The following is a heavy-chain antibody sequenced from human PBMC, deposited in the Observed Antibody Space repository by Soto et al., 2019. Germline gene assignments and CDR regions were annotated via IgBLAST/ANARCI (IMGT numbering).Heavy chain of an antibody. CDR1: GFTFSSYS. Sequence: GGSLRLSCAASGFTFSSYSMNWVRQAPGKGLEWVSYISSSSSTIYYADSVKGRFTISRDNAKNSLYLQMNSLRAEDTAVYYCARDYYDYSNYGFQWYGFDYWGQGTLVNVSS. CDR2: ISSSSSTI. V-gene: IGHV3-48*01. J-gene: IGHJ4*02. D-gene: IGHD4-4*01. CDR3: ARDYYDYSNYGFQWYGFDY.